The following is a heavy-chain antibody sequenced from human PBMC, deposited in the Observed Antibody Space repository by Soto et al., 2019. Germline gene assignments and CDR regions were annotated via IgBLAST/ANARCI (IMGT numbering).Heavy chain of an antibody. D-gene: IGHD3-22*01. Sequence: ASVKVSCKASGYTFTGYYMHWVRQAPGQGLEWMGWINPNSGGTNYAQKFQGRVTMTRDTSISTAYMELSRLRSDDTAVYYCARLNYYDSSGYSFDYWGQGTLVTVSS. CDR1: GYTFTGYY. V-gene: IGHV1-2*02. J-gene: IGHJ4*02. CDR2: INPNSGGT. CDR3: ARLNYYDSSGYSFDY.